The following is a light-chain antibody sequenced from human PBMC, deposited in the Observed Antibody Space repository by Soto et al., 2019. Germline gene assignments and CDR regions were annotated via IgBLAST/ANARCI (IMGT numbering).Light chain of an antibody. CDR1: QDISDD. CDR3: LQNHNYPRT. J-gene: IGKJ1*01. Sequence: AIQMTHSPSSLSASVGYRVTITCLASQDISDDVGWYQQTPGKAPKLLISCASRLQSGVPSRFSGSGSGAAFTLTITSLRPEDSATYYCLQNHNYPRTFGQGTKVDIK. CDR2: CAS. V-gene: IGKV1-6*01.